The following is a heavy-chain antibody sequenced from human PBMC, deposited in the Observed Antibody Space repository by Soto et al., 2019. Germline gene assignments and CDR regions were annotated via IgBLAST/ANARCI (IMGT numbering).Heavy chain of an antibody. CDR1: GFTFSSYA. CDR2: ISSNGGST. J-gene: IGHJ3*02. V-gene: IGHV3-64D*08. Sequence: PGGSLRLSCSASGFTFSSYAMHWVRQAPGKGLEYVSAISSNGGSTYYADSVKGRFTISRDNSKNTLYLQMSSLRAEDTAVYYCVNFGTPGIAVAGPPTPMAFDIWGQGTMVTVSS. D-gene: IGHD6-19*01. CDR3: VNFGTPGIAVAGPPTPMAFDI.